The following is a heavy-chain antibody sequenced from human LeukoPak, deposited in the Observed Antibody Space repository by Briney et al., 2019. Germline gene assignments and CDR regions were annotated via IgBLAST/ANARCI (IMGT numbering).Heavy chain of an antibody. CDR3: TRPSYYYTSGSDYRPDQPDY. V-gene: IGHV5-51*01. Sequence: GESLKISCKTSGYSFTSYRIGWVRQMPGKGLEWMGIIYPGDSSAMYSPSFQGQVTISVDTSINTAYLQWSSLKASDTALYYCTRPSYYYTSGSDYRPDQPDYWGQGTLVTVSS. J-gene: IGHJ4*02. D-gene: IGHD3-10*01. CDR1: GYSFTSYR. CDR2: IYPGDSSA.